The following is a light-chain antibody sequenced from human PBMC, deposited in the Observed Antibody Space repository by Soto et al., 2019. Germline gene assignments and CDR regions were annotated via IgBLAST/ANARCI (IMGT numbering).Light chain of an antibody. Sequence: EIVLTQSPATLSLSPGERATLSCSASQSVSESLAWYQQKPGQAPRLLIYDVSYRATGIPVRFSGSGSGTDFTLTISSLEPEDFAVYYCQQRSDWLPITCGQGTRREIK. J-gene: IGKJ5*01. CDR3: QQRSDWLPIT. CDR2: DVS. V-gene: IGKV3-11*01. CDR1: QSVSES.